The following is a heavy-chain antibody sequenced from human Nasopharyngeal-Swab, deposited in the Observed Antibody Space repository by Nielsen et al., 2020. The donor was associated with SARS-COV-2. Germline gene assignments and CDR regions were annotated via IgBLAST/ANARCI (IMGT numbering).Heavy chain of an antibody. D-gene: IGHD4-23*01. V-gene: IGHV3-23*01. CDR2: ISGSGGST. Sequence: GESLKISCAASGFTFSSYAMRWVRQAPGKGLEWVSAISGSGGSTYYADSVKGRFTISRDNSKNTLYLQMNSLRAEDTAVYYCANLPSVVTPFDYWGQGTLVTVSS. CDR1: GFTFSSYA. J-gene: IGHJ4*02. CDR3: ANLPSVVTPFDY.